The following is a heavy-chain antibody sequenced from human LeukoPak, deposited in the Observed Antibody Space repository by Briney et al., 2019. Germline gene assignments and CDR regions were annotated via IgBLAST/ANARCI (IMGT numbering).Heavy chain of an antibody. CDR2: VWHDGSNK. CDR3: ANPGRVSGSYNPFDY. CDR1: GFTFSSYA. V-gene: IGHV3-33*06. J-gene: IGHJ4*02. Sequence: PGGSLRLSCTAPGFTFSSYAIHWIRQAPGKGLEWVALVWHDGSNKYYADSVKGRFTISRDNSKNTVYLQMNSLRAEDTAVYYCANPGRVSGSYNPFDYWGQGTLVTVSS. D-gene: IGHD3-10*01.